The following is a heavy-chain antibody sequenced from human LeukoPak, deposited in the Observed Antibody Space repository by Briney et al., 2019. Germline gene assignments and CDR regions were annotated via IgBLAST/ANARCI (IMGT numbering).Heavy chain of an antibody. V-gene: IGHV1-18*01. Sequence: GASVKVSCKASGYTFISYGITWVRQAPGQGLEWMGWISAYNGNTNYAQKLQGRVTMTTDTSTSTAYMELRSLRSDDTAVYYCARVTRRAWADIVVVPAADGAFDIWGQGTMVTVSS. CDR3: ARVTRRAWADIVVVPAADGAFDI. J-gene: IGHJ3*02. CDR1: GYTFISYG. CDR2: ISAYNGNT. D-gene: IGHD2-2*01.